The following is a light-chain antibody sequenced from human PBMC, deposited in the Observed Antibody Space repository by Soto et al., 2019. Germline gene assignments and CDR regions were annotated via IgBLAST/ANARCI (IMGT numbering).Light chain of an antibody. CDR1: PSVSSSY. CDR3: HQYGSSSWT. V-gene: IGKV3-20*01. Sequence: EILLTQSPGTLSLSPGERATLSCRASPSVSSSYLAWYQQKPGQAPRLLIYGASSRATGISERFSGSGSGTDFTLTISRLEPEDFAVYYCHQYGSSSWTFGQGTKVDIK. CDR2: GAS. J-gene: IGKJ1*01.